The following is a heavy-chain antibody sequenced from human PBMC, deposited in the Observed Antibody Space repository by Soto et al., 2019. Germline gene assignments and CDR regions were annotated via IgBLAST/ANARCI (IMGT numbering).Heavy chain of an antibody. CDR3: ARRKERSGPHYFDY. CDR2: MNPYTGNT. Sequence: QVQLVQSGAEVKEPGASVKVSCKASGYTFTTYDIYWMRQATGQGLEWMGWMNPYTGNTGCAQKFQGRVTVTRNTSISTVYMEMSGLRLDDTAVYYCARRKERSGPHYFDYWGQGSQVTVSS. CDR1: GYTFTTYD. V-gene: IGHV1-8*01. J-gene: IGHJ4*02. D-gene: IGHD6-25*01.